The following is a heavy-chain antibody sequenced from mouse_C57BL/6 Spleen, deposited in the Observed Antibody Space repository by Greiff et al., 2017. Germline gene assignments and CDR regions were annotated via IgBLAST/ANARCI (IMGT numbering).Heavy chain of an antibody. V-gene: IGHV1-19*01. CDR2: INPYNGGT. CDR1: GYTFTDYY. Sequence: VQLQQSGPVLVKPGASVKMSCKASGYTFTDYYMNWVKQSHGKSLEWIGAINPYNGGTSYNQKFKGKATLTVDKSSSTAYMELNSLTSEDSAVYYCARERTNSWFAYWGQGTLVTVSA. CDR3: ARERTNSWFAY. D-gene: IGHD4-1*01. J-gene: IGHJ3*01.